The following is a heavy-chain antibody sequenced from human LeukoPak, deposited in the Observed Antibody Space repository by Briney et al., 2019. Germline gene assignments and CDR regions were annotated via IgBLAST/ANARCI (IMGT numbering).Heavy chain of an antibody. J-gene: IGHJ4*02. V-gene: IGHV4-34*01. CDR2: INHSGST. Sequence: PSETLSLTCAVYGGSFSGYYWSWIRQPPGKGLEWIGEINHSGSTNYNPSLKSRVTISVDTSKNQFSLKLSSVTAADTAVYYCARDKHYGDYDGGIDYWGQGTLVTVSS. CDR3: ARDKHYGDYDGGIDY. CDR1: GGSFSGYY. D-gene: IGHD4-17*01.